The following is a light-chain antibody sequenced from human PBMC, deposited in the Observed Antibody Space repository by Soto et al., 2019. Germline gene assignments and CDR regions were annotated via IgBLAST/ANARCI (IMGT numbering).Light chain of an antibody. CDR3: QESYTTPVA. Sequence: DIQVTQSPSSLSASVGDRVTITCRASQNLGSYLNWYQQKPGKAPKVLIYAASTLQGGVPSRFSGSGSGTEFILTISSLQPEDFATYYCQESYTTPVAFGGGTKVEIK. J-gene: IGKJ4*01. CDR2: AAS. V-gene: IGKV1-39*01. CDR1: QNLGSY.